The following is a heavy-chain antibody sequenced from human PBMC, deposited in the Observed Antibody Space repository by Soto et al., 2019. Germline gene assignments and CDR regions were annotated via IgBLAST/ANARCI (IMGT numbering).Heavy chain of an antibody. CDR2: IKSKTDGGTT. D-gene: IGHD4-17*01. Sequence: GGSLRLSCAPSGFTFSNAWMNWVRQAPGKGLEWVGRIKSKTDGGTTDYAAPVKGRFTISRDDSNNTLYLQMSSLKTEDTAVYYCTTDSYGDYFGWVAGVRAHWGQGTLVTVSS. V-gene: IGHV3-15*07. J-gene: IGHJ4*02. CDR3: TTDSYGDYFGWVAGVRAH. CDR1: GFTFSNAW.